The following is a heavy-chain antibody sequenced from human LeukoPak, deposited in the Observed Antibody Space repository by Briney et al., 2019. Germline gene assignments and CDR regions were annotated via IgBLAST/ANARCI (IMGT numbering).Heavy chain of an antibody. J-gene: IGHJ5*02. Sequence: SETLSLTCTVSGGSISSYYWSWIRQPPGKGLEWIGYIYYSGSTNYNPSLKSRVTISVDTSKNQFSLKLSSVTAADTAVYYCARDSGYDRKIWFDPWGQGTLVTVSS. CDR1: GGSISSYY. CDR3: ARDSGYDRKIWFDP. CDR2: IYYSGST. D-gene: IGHD5-12*01. V-gene: IGHV4-59*12.